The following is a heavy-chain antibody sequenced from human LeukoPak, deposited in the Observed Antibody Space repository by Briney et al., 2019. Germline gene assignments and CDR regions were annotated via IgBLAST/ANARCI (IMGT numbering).Heavy chain of an antibody. J-gene: IGHJ4*02. Sequence: PGGTLRLSCAASGFTFRSYGMHWLPEAPGKGLEWVAVISTDGTKKYYADSLRGRFTLSRENSKNTLYLQMNSLRADDTAVYCCARNRGATGYYWFDYWGQGTLVTVSS. CDR1: GFTFRSYG. D-gene: IGHD3-9*01. V-gene: IGHV3-30-3*01. CDR3: ARNRGATGYYWFDY. CDR2: ISTDGTKK.